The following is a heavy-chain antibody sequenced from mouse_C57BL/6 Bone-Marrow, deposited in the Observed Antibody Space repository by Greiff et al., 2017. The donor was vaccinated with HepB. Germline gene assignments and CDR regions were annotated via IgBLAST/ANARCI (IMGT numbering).Heavy chain of an antibody. V-gene: IGHV5-17*02. CDR1: GFTFSSFG. CDR2: ISSGSSTI. J-gene: IGHJ1*01. D-gene: IGHD2-4*01. CDR3: ATMITTWYFDV. Sequence: EVKLMESGGGLEQPGGSRKLSCAASGFTFSSFGMHWVRQAPEKGLEWVAYISSGSSTIYYADTVKGRFTISRDNPKNTLFLQMTSLRSEDTAMYYCATMITTWYFDVWGAGTTVTVSS.